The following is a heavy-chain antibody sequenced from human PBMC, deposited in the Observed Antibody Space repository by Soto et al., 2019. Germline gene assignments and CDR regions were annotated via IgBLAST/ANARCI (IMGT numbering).Heavy chain of an antibody. Sequence: SETLSLTCTVSGAPISSGGFYWSWIRQHPGKGPEWIGYIYNSGTTFYNPSLGSRVTMSLDAAKNHFSLELRSVTVADTAVYYCAREPISTPRGVTQVDPWGQGTQVTVSS. V-gene: IGHV4-31*03. J-gene: IGHJ5*02. D-gene: IGHD3-10*01. CDR3: AREPISTPRGVTQVDP. CDR1: GAPISSGGFY. CDR2: IYNSGTT.